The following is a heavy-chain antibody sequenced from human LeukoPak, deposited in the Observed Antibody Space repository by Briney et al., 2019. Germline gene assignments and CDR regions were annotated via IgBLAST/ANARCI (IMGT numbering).Heavy chain of an antibody. CDR2: IYYSGST. CDR1: GGSISGYY. V-gene: IGHV4-59*08. D-gene: IGHD4-17*01. J-gene: IGHJ4*02. Sequence: KPSETLSLTCTVSGGSISGYYWSWIRQPPGKGLEWLGFIYYSGSTNYNPSLKSQITISVDTSKNQFSLKLSSVTAADTAVYYCARSHYGDYYYFDYWGQGTLVTVSS. CDR3: ARSHYGDYYYFDY.